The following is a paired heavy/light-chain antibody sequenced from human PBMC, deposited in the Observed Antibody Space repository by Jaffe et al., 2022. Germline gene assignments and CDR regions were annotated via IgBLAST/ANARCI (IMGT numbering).Light chain of an antibody. J-gene: IGKJ1*01. CDR3: QQYYSYPGT. Sequence: AIRMTQSPSSFSASTGDRVTITCRASQGISSYLAWYQQKPGKAPKLLIYAASTLQSGVPSRFSGSGSGTDFTLTISCLQSEDFATYYCQQYYSYPGTFGQGTKVEIK. CDR1: QGISSY. CDR2: AAS. V-gene: IGKV1-8*01.
Heavy chain of an antibody. Sequence: QVQLQESGPGLVKPSETLSLTCAVSGYSISSGYYWGWIRQPPGKGLEWIGSIYHSGSTYYNPSLKSRVTISVDTSKNQFSLKLSSVTAADTAVYYCARLAPAYGSGSYPWGYFDYWGQGTLVTVSS. CDR3: ARLAPAYGSGSYPWGYFDY. V-gene: IGHV4-38-2*01. J-gene: IGHJ4*02. D-gene: IGHD3-10*01. CDR1: GYSISSGYY. CDR2: IYHSGST.